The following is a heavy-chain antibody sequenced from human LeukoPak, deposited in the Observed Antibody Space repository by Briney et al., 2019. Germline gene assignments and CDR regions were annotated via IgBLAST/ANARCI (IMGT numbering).Heavy chain of an antibody. J-gene: IGHJ5*02. Sequence: ASVKVSCKASGYTFSTYDINWVRQATGQGLEWMGWMNPNSGNTGYAQKFQGRVTFTRNTSISTAYMELSSLKSEDTAVYYCARRALERRAGSWFDPWGQGTLVTVSS. V-gene: IGHV1-8*03. CDR3: ARRALERRAGSWFDP. CDR1: GYTFSTYD. CDR2: MNPNSGNT. D-gene: IGHD3-3*01.